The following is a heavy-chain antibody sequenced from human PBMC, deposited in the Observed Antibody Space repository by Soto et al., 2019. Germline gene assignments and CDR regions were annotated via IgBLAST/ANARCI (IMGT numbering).Heavy chain of an antibody. CDR1: GYSISSSNW. CDR3: ARTYDDSGPNSGGYGFDI. D-gene: IGHD3-22*01. CDR2: IYYSGST. J-gene: IGHJ3*02. Sequence: PSETLSLTCAVSGYSISSSNWWGWIRQPPGKGLEWIGYIYYSGSTYYNPSLKSRVTISLDTSKNQFSLKLSSVTAADTAVYYCARTYDDSGPNSGGYGFDIWGPGTMVTVSS. V-gene: IGHV4-28*01.